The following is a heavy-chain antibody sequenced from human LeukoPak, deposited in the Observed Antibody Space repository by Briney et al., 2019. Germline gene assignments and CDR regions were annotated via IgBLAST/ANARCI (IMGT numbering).Heavy chain of an antibody. J-gene: IGHJ5*02. V-gene: IGHV5-51*01. Sequence: GESLKISCKGSGYSFASHWIGWVRQMPGKGLEWMGIIYPGDSDTRYSPSFQGHVTISADKSINTAYLQWSSLKASDTAMYYCARHTGPRFDPWGQGTLVTVSS. CDR2: IYPGDSDT. CDR3: ARHTGPRFDP. CDR1: GYSFASHW.